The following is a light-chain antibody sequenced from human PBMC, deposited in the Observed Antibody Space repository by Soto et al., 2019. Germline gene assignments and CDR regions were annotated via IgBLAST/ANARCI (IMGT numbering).Light chain of an antibody. Sequence: SYELTQPPSVSVSPGQTASITCSGDQLGDKYACWYQQKPGQFPVLVIYQDSTRPSGIPERFSGSNSGNTATLTISGTQAMDEADYYCQAWDNSLVFGGGTKLTVL. CDR1: QLGDKY. J-gene: IGLJ2*01. V-gene: IGLV3-1*01. CDR2: QDS. CDR3: QAWDNSLV.